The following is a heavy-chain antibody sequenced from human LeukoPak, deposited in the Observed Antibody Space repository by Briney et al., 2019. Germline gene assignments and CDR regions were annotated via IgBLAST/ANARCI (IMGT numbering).Heavy chain of an antibody. Sequence: SETLSLTCTVSGGSISSGSYYWSWIRQPAGKGLEWIGRIYTSGSTNYNPSLKSRVTISVDTSKNQFSLKLSSVTAADTAVYYCARHPSQGYCSSTSCRRHAFDIWGQGTMVTVSS. CDR1: GGSISSGSYY. CDR2: IYTSGST. CDR3: ARHPSQGYCSSTSCRRHAFDI. J-gene: IGHJ3*02. D-gene: IGHD2-2*01. V-gene: IGHV4-61*02.